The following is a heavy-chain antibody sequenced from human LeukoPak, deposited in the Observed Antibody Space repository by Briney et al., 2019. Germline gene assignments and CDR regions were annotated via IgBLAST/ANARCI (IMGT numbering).Heavy chain of an antibody. V-gene: IGHV3-30-3*01. CDR2: ISYDGSNK. J-gene: IGHJ5*02. D-gene: IGHD3-10*01. CDR3: ARDLVKSRGWFDP. Sequence: GKSLRLSCAASGFTFSSYAMHWVRQAPGKGLEWVAVISYDGSNKYYADSVKGRFTISRDNSKNTLYLQMNSLRAEDTAVYYCARDLVKSRGWFDPWGQGTLVTVSS. CDR1: GFTFSSYA.